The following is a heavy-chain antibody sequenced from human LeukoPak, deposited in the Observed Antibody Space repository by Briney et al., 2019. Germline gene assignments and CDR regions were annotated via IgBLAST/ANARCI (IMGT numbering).Heavy chain of an antibody. CDR1: GGSISSGSYY. V-gene: IGHV4-61*02. Sequence: PSETLSLTCTVSGGSISSGSYYWSWIRQPAGKGLEWIGRIYTSGSTNYNPSLKSRVTISVDTSKNQFSLKLSSVTAADTAVYYCARSSSSRNWGQGTLVTVSS. CDR3: ARSSSSRN. D-gene: IGHD6-13*01. CDR2: IYTSGST. J-gene: IGHJ4*02.